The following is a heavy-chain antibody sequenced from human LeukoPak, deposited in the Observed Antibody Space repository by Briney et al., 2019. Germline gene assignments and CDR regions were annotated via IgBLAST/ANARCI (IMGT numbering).Heavy chain of an antibody. CDR1: GGSISSYY. CDR3: ARDQAVAGTGPRFDY. CDR2: VYYSGST. D-gene: IGHD6-19*01. V-gene: IGHV4-59*01. J-gene: IGHJ4*02. Sequence: SETLSLTCTVSGGSISSYYWSWIRQPPGKGLEWIGYVYYSGSTNYNPSLKSRVTISVVTSKNQFSLKLSSVTAADTAVYYCARDQAVAGTGPRFDYWGQGTLVTASS.